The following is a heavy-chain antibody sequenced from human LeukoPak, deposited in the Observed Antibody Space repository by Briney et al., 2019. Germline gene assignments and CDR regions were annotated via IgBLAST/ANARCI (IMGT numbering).Heavy chain of an antibody. CDR3: ARGPNKSDGGNSGSAWFDP. J-gene: IGHJ5*02. CDR2: MQPNSGNT. CDR1: GYTFTTYD. D-gene: IGHD4-23*01. V-gene: IGHV1-8*01. Sequence: GASVKVSCKASGYTFTTYDINWVRQVTGQGLEWVGWMQPNSGNTGYAQKFQGRVTMTRNTSISTAYMELSSLRSEDTAVYYCARGPNKSDGGNSGSAWFDPWGQGTLVTVSS.